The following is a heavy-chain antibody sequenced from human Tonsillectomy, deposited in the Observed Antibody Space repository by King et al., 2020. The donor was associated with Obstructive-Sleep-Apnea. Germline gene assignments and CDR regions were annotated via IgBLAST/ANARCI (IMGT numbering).Heavy chain of an antibody. Sequence: VQLQQWGAGLLKPSETLSLTCAVYGGSFSDFYWSWIRQPPGKGLEWIGEINHSGSTNYNPSLKSRVTISVDTSKIQFSLKLSSVTAPDTAAYYCARLMAAAGTNYYYDMDVWGQGTTVTVSS. CDR3: ARLMAAAGTNYYYDMDV. D-gene: IGHD6-13*01. CDR2: INHSGST. V-gene: IGHV4-34*01. CDR1: GGSFSDFY. J-gene: IGHJ6*02.